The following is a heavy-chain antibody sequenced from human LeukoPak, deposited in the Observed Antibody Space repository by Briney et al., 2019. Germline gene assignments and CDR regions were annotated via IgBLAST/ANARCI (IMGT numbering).Heavy chain of an antibody. D-gene: IGHD3-22*01. CDR1: GGSFSGYN. V-gene: IGHV4-34*01. CDR2: INHSGST. CDR3: ARGRVTMIVVVNSYYYSMDV. Sequence: SETLSLTCGVYGGSFSGYNWTWIRQAPGKGLEWIGEINHSGSTNYNPSLKSRVTISVDTSKNQFSLKLSSVTAAGTALYYCARGRVTMIVVVNSYYYSMDVWGKGTTVTVSS. J-gene: IGHJ6*03.